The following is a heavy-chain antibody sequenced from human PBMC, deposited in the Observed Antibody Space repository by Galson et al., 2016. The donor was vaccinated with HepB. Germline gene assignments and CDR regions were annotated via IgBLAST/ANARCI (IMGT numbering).Heavy chain of an antibody. J-gene: IGHJ4*02. CDR1: GFTFSGRA. CDR2: ISYDANKI. Sequence: SLRLSCAASGFTFSGRAMHWVRQAPGKGLEWVAVISYDANKIYYADSVKGRFTISRDNSKNTMFLQMSSLREEDSAVYYCTKTGSGWFSDYWGQGTLVTVSS. D-gene: IGHD6-19*01. CDR3: TKTGSGWFSDY. V-gene: IGHV3-30*18.